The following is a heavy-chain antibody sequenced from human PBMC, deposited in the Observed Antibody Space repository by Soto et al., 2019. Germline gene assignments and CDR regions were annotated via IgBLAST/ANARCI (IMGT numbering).Heavy chain of an antibody. J-gene: IGHJ4*02. CDR2: ISAYNGDT. CDR1: GYVYSNYF. V-gene: IGHV1-18*01. D-gene: IGHD2-15*01. Sequence: ASVKVSCKASGYVYSNYFMHWVRQAPGQGLKWMGWISAYNGDTNYAQKFQGRVIMTTDTSTTTAYMELRSLRSDDTAVYYCARGPAGGLRGGVSYWGQGTLVTVSS. CDR3: ARGPAGGLRGGVSY.